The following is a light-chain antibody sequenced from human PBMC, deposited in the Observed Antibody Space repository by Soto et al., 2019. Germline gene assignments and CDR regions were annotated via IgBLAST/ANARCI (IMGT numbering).Light chain of an antibody. V-gene: IGLV2-14*01. CDR1: NSDIGAYDY. CDR2: DVN. CDR3: SLYTTTFTLV. Sequence: QSVLTQPASVSGSPGQSITISCTGTNSDIGAYDYVSWYQQHPGKAPKLMIWDVNNRPSGVSSRFSGSKSGNTASLTISGLQADDEADYYCSLYTTTFTLVFGGGTKVTVL. J-gene: IGLJ2*01.